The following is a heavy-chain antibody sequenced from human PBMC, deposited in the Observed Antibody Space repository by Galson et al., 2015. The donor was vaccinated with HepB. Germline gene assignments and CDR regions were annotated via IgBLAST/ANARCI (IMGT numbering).Heavy chain of an antibody. J-gene: IGHJ3*02. D-gene: IGHD5-18*01. CDR2: ISYDGSNK. CDR1: GFTFSNYG. Sequence: SLRLSCAASGFTFSNYGMHWVRQAPGKGLEWVAVISYDGSNKYYADSVKGRFTISRDNSKNTLYLQMNSLRAEDTAVYYCARGYSYGSAFDIWGQGTMVTVSS. V-gene: IGHV3-30*19. CDR3: ARGYSYGSAFDI.